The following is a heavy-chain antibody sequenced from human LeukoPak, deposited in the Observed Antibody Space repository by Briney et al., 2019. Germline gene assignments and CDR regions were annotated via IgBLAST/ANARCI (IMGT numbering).Heavy chain of an antibody. J-gene: IGHJ6*02. CDR3: TRALYYYYGMDV. V-gene: IGHV3-49*04. CDR2: IRSKAYGGTT. Sequence: GGSLRLSCTASGFTFGDYAMSWVRQAPGKGLEWVGFIRSKAYGGTTEYAASVKGRFTISRDDSKSIAYLQMNRLKTEDTAVYYCTRALYYYYGMDVWGQGTTVTVSS. CDR1: GFTFGDYA.